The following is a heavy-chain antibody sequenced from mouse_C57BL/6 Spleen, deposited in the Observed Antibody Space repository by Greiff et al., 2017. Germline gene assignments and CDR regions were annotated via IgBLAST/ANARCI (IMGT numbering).Heavy chain of an antibody. J-gene: IGHJ4*01. CDR1: GYTFTDYN. Sequence: VQLQQSGPELVKPGASVKMSCKASGYTFTDYNMHWVKQSHGKSLEWIGYINPNNGGTSYNQKFKGKATLTVNKSSSTAYMELRSLTSEDSAVYYCARGPFYYDYPSYAMDYWGQGTSVTVSS. CDR2: INPNNGGT. D-gene: IGHD2-4*01. CDR3: ARGPFYYDYPSYAMDY. V-gene: IGHV1-22*01.